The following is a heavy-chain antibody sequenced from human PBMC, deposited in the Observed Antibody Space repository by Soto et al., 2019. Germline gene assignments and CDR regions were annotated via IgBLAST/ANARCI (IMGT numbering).Heavy chain of an antibody. J-gene: IGHJ6*04. D-gene: IGHD2-8*01. CDR1: GYSFTDYH. V-gene: IGHV1-2*04. CDR3: ARGDSTYCSNGVRYFCYNHGMNV. Sequence: ASVNVSFKASGYSFTDYHIHWVRQAPGQGLELLGRINPKSGGTSTAQKFQGWVTMTTDTSISTASMERTRLTSDDTAIYYCARGDSTYCSNGVRYFCYNHGMNVWR. CDR2: INPKSGGT.